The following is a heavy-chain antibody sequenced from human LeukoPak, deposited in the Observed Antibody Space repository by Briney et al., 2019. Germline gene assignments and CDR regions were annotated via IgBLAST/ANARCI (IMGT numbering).Heavy chain of an antibody. D-gene: IGHD1-26*01. Sequence: GASVKVSCKASGYTFTDYYMHWVRQAPGQGLEWMGWINPNSGGTNYAQKFQGRVTMTRDTSINTAYMELSRLRPDDTAVYYCARGVGPYYYMDVWGKGTTVTVSS. CDR2: INPNSGGT. CDR1: GYTFTDYY. V-gene: IGHV1-2*02. CDR3: ARGVGPYYYMDV. J-gene: IGHJ6*03.